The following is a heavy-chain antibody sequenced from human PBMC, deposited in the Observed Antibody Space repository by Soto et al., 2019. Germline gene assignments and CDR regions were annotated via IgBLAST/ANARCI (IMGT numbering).Heavy chain of an antibody. V-gene: IGHV4-39*01. D-gene: IGHD6-6*01. Sequence: QLQLQESGPGLVKPSETLSLTCTVSGGSISSSSYYWGWIRQPPGKGLEWIGSIYYSGSTYYNPSLKSRVTISVDTSKNQFSLKLSSVTAADTAVYYCVRKQLVLEDFDYWGQGTLVTVSS. CDR2: IYYSGST. CDR1: GGSISSSSYY. CDR3: VRKQLVLEDFDY. J-gene: IGHJ4*02.